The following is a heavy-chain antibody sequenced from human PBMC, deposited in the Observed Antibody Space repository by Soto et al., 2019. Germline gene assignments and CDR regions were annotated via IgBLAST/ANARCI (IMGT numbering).Heavy chain of an antibody. CDR3: VKDESINWYSGHFRH. D-gene: IGHD6-13*01. CDR2: INWNSGSM. CDR1: GFTLDDYA. Sequence: EVQLVESGGGLAQPGRSLRLSCAASGFTLDDYAMHWVRQVPGKGLEWVSGINWNSGSMGYADSVKGRFAISRDNAKNSLHLQMNSLRAEDTAFYYCVKDESINWYSGHFRHWGQGTLVTVSS. J-gene: IGHJ1*01. V-gene: IGHV3-9*01.